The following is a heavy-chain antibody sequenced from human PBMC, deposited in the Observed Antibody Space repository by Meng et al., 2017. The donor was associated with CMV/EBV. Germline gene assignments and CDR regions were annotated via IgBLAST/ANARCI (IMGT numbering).Heavy chain of an antibody. CDR2: IYTSGST. CDR1: GGSISSYY. CDR3: ARGPEVDYGDYVGLDY. Sequence: VQSQDAGPGPFKPSETLSLTCTVSGGSISSYYWSWIRHPAGKGLEWIGRIYTSGSTNYNPSLKSRVTMSVDTSKNQFSLKLSSVTAADTAVYYCARGPEVDYGDYVGLDYWGQGTLVTVSS. V-gene: IGHV4-4*07. D-gene: IGHD4-17*01. J-gene: IGHJ4*02.